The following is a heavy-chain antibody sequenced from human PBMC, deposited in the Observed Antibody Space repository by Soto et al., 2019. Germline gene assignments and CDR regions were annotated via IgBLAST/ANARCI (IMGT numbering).Heavy chain of an antibody. CDR1: GYTFTRHG. Sequence: QGHLVQSGAEVRKPGASVKVSCKASGYTFTRHGISWVRQAPGQGLEWMGWFSGYNGDTNYARNLQGRVTMTIDTSTTTAYMELRTLTSDDTAVYYCEKNGQPPYCCYGLDVWGQGTTVTVSS. CDR3: EKNGQPPYCCYGLDV. J-gene: IGHJ6*02. V-gene: IGHV1-18*01. CDR2: FSGYNGDT. D-gene: IGHD2-8*01.